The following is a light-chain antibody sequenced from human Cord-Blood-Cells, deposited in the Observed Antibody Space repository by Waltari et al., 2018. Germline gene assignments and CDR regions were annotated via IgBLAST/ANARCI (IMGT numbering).Light chain of an antibody. Sequence: EIVLTQSPATLSLSPGERATLSCRAIQSVSSSLAWYQQKPGQAPRLLIYDASNRATGIPARFSGSGSGTDFTLTISSLEPEDFAVYYCQQRSNWPPWTFGQGTKVEIK. CDR3: QQRSNWPPWT. CDR1: QSVSSS. J-gene: IGKJ1*01. CDR2: DAS. V-gene: IGKV3-11*01.